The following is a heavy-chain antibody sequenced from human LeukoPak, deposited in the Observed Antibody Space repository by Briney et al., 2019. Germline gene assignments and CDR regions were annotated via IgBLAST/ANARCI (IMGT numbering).Heavy chain of an antibody. V-gene: IGHV1-3*01. D-gene: IGHD6-19*01. CDR2: INAGNGNT. CDR1: GYTFTSYA. Sequence: ASVKVSCKASGYTFTSYAMHWVRQAPGQRLEWMGWINAGNGNTKYSQKFQGRVTITRDTSASTAYMELSSLRSEDTAVYYCATEGGIAMAGTGDDAFDIWGQGTMVTVSS. CDR3: ATEGGIAMAGTGDDAFDI. J-gene: IGHJ3*02.